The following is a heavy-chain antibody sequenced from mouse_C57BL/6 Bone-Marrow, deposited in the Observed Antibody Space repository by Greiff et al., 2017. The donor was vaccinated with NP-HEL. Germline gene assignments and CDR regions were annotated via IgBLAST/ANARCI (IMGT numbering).Heavy chain of an antibody. V-gene: IGHV1-59*01. Sequence: QVQLQQPGAELVRPGTSVKLSCKASGYTFTSYWMHWVKQRPGQGLEWIGVIDPSDSYTTYNQKFKGKATLTVDTSSSTAYKQLSSLTSEDSAVYYCARGTMVTTRGLAYWGQGTLVTVSA. J-gene: IGHJ3*01. D-gene: IGHD2-2*01. CDR1: GYTFTSYW. CDR3: ARGTMVTTRGLAY. CDR2: IDPSDSYT.